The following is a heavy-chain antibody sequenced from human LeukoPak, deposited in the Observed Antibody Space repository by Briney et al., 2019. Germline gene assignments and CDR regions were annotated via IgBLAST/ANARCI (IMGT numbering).Heavy chain of an antibody. CDR3: AKIGSANFDY. Sequence: GGSLRLSCAASGFTFDAYAMHWVRQAPGKGLEWVCLISGDGGSTYYADSVKGRFTISRDNSKNSLYLQMNTLRTEDYALYYCAKIGSANFDYWGQGTLVTVSS. CDR2: ISGDGGST. D-gene: IGHD6-19*01. V-gene: IGHV3-43*02. CDR1: GFTFDAYA. J-gene: IGHJ4*02.